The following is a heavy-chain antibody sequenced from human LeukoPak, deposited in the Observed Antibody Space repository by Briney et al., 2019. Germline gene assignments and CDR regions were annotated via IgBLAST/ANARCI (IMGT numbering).Heavy chain of an antibody. CDR3: AKAHCSSTSCSRADN. J-gene: IGHJ4*02. D-gene: IGHD2-2*01. CDR2: ISDPHSGSET. V-gene: IGHV3-23*01. CDR1: GFTFSSYT. Sequence: GGSLRLSCAASGFTFSSYTMNWVRQARGQGLEWVSTISDPHSGSETHYADSVKGRFTISRDDSQNTVYLQMNSLRADDTAVYYCAKAHCSSTSCSRADNWGQGTLVTVSS.